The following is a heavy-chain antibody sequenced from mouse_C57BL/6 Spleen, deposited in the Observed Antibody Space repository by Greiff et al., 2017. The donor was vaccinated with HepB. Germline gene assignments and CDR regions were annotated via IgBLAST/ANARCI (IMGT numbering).Heavy chain of an antibody. V-gene: IGHV1-69*01. CDR2: IDPSDSYT. CDR3: ARGYYGSSYVFDY. J-gene: IGHJ2*01. D-gene: IGHD1-1*01. Sequence: VQLQQPGAELVMPGASVKLSCKASGYTFTSYWMHWVKQRPGQGLEWIGEIDPSDSYTNYNQKFKGKSTLTVAKSSSTAYMQLSSLTSEDSAVYYCARGYYGSSYVFDYWGQGTTLTVSS. CDR1: GYTFTSYW.